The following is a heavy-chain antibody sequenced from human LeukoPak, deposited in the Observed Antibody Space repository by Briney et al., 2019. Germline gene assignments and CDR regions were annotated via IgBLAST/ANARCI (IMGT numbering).Heavy chain of an antibody. D-gene: IGHD5-18*01. Sequence: GGSLRLSCAASGFTFSNYWMTWVRQAPGKGLEWVAFIRYDGSNDSYADSVKGRFSISRDNSKNTLYLEMNSLRAEDTAVYYCAKGIRRGYNYGYDQFAYWGQGTLVTVSS. CDR1: GFTFSNYW. CDR3: AKGIRRGYNYGYDQFAY. J-gene: IGHJ4*02. V-gene: IGHV3-30*02. CDR2: IRYDGSND.